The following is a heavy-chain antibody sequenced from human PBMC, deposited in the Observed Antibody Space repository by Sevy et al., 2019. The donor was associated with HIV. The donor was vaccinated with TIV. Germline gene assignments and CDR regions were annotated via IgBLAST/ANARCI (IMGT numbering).Heavy chain of an antibody. V-gene: IGHV4-59*08. CDR3: ARHGKEDWFDP. D-gene: IGHD1-26*01. J-gene: IGHJ5*02. CDR2: IYYSGST. CDR1: GGSISSYY. Sequence: SETLSLTCTVSGGSISSYYWSWIRQPPGKGLEWIGYIYYSGSTNYNPSLKRRVTISVDTSKNQFSLKLSSVTAADTAVYYCARHGKEDWFDPWGQGTLVTVSS.